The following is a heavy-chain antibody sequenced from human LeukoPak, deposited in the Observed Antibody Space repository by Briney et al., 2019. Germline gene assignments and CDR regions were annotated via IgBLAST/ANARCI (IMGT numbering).Heavy chain of an antibody. V-gene: IGHV1-69*13. D-gene: IGHD6-13*01. J-gene: IGHJ4*02. CDR3: AFERCTSCYIGIAAAGPFDY. CDR2: IIPIFGTA. Sequence: SVKASCKASGYTFTSYGISWVRQAPGQGLEWMGGIIPIFGTANYAQKFQGRVTITADESTSTAYMELSSLRSEDTAVYYCAFERCTSCYIGIAAAGPFDYWGQGTLVTVSS. CDR1: GYTFTSYG.